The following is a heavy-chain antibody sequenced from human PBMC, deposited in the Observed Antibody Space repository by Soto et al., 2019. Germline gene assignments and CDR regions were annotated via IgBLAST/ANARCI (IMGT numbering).Heavy chain of an antibody. CDR2: INSDGSDR. V-gene: IGHV3-74*01. CDR1: GFPFRSYW. D-gene: IGHD2-8*02. J-gene: IGHJ4*02. CDR3: AESSTERGLGY. Sequence: VQLVESGGGLVQPEGSLRLSCAASGFPFRSYWMHWVRQDPGKGLVWVSRINSDGSDRRYADAVKGRFTISRDNTKNTLYLEMNSLRVEDTAMYYCAESSTERGLGYWGQGTLVTVSS.